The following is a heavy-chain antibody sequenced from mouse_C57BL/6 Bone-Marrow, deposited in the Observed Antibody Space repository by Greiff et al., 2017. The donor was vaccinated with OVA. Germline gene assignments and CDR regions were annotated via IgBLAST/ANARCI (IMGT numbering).Heavy chain of an antibody. J-gene: IGHJ1*01. V-gene: IGHV1-64*01. Sequence: QVQLQQPGAELVKPGASVKLSCKTSGYTFTSYWMHWVKQRPGQGLEWIGMIHPNSGSTNYNEKFKSKATLTVDKSSSTAYMQLSSLTSGDSAVYYCARGGFYYSNYVGWYFDVWSAGTTVSVSS. D-gene: IGHD2-5*01. CDR3: ARGGFYYSNYVGWYFDV. CDR1: GYTFTSYW. CDR2: IHPNSGST.